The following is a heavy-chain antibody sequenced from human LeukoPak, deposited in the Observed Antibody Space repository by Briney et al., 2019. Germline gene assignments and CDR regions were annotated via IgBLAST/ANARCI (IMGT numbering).Heavy chain of an antibody. Sequence: ASVKVSCKASGGAFSSYAISWVRQAPGQGLEWMGGIIPIFGTANYAQKFQGRVTITAGESTSTAYMELSSLRSEDTAVYYCATGIAAAGYFDYWGQGTLVTVSS. J-gene: IGHJ4*02. D-gene: IGHD6-13*01. CDR1: GGAFSSYA. V-gene: IGHV1-69*13. CDR2: IIPIFGTA. CDR3: ATGIAAAGYFDY.